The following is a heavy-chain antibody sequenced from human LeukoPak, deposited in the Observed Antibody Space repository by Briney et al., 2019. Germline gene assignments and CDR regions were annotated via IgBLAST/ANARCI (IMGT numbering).Heavy chain of an antibody. V-gene: IGHV3-11*06. CDR1: GFTFSDYY. Sequence: GGSLRLSCAASGFTFSDYYMSWIRQAPGKGLEWVSYISSSSSYTNYADSVKGRFTISRDNSKNTLYLQMSSLRAEDTALYYCVKVAYSDYGFFDYWGQGTLVTVSS. CDR2: ISSSSSYT. CDR3: VKVAYSDYGFFDY. J-gene: IGHJ4*02. D-gene: IGHD5-12*01.